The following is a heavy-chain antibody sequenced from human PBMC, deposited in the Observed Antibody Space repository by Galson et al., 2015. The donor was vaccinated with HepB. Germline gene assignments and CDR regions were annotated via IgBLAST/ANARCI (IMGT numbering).Heavy chain of an antibody. D-gene: IGHD4-17*01. CDR3: VKELVDYGEHAFDI. Sequence: SLRLSCAASGFTFSSYAMPWVRQAPGQGLEYVSAISSNGGSTYYADSVKGRFTITRDNSKNTQYVQMSSLRAEDTAVYYCVKELVDYGEHAFDIWGQGTMVTVSS. CDR1: GFTFSSYA. V-gene: IGHV3-64*05. CDR2: ISSNGGST. J-gene: IGHJ3*02.